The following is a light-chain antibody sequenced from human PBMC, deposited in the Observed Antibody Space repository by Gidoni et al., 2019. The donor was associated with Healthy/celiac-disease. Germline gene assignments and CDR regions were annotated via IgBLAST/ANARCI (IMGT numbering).Light chain of an antibody. J-gene: IGLJ3*02. Sequence: QSVLTQPPSASGTPGQRVTISCSGSSSNIGSNTVNWYQQLPGTAPKLPIYSNNQRPSGVPDRFSGSKSGTSASLAISGLQSEDEADYYCAAWDDSLNGSWVFGGGPKLTVL. CDR2: SNN. CDR1: SSNIGSNT. V-gene: IGLV1-44*01. CDR3: AAWDDSLNGSWV.